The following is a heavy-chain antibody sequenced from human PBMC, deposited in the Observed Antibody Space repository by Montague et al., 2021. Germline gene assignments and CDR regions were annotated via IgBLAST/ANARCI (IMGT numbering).Heavy chain of an antibody. J-gene: IGHJ4*02. V-gene: IGHV4-31*03. CDR2: IFYSGNT. CDR1: GGSISSGGYY. Sequence: LTCTVSGGSISSGGYYWSWIRQLPGKGLEWIGYIFYSGNTYXNPSLKSRVTISVDTSKNQFSLKLSSVTAADTAVYYCARAEDYYGSGSYLGFDYWGQGTLVTVSS. CDR3: ARAEDYYGSGSYLGFDY. D-gene: IGHD3-10*01.